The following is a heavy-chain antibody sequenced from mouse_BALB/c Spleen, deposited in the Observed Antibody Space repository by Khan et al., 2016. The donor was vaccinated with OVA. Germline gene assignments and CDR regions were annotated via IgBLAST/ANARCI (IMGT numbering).Heavy chain of an antibody. CDR3: ARVYGGDFDY. V-gene: IGHV3-2*02. CDR1: GYSITSDYA. CDR2: ISYSGNT. J-gene: IGHJ2*01. D-gene: IGHD1-1*01. Sequence: EVQLQQSGPGLVKPSQSLSLTCTVTGYSITSDYAWNWIRQFPGNKLEWMGFISYSGNTKYNPSLKSRISITRDTSKNQFFLQLNSVTFEETATDYCARVYGGDFDYWGQGTTLTVSS.